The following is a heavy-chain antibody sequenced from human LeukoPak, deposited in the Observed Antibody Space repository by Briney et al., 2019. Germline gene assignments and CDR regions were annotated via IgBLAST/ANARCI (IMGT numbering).Heavy chain of an antibody. CDR1: GYTFTSNY. CDR2: INPSGGST. Sequence: ASVKVSCKASGYTFTSNYMHWVRQAPGQGLEWTGVINPSGGSTSYAQKFQGRVTMTRDTSTSTDYMELSRLRYEHTAVYYCARVRRGDYGEEVLDYWGQGTLVTVSS. D-gene: IGHD4-17*01. CDR3: ARVRRGDYGEEVLDY. V-gene: IGHV1-46*01. J-gene: IGHJ4*02.